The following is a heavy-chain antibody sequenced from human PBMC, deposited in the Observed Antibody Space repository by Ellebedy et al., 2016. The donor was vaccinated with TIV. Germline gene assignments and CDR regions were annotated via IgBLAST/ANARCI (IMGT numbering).Heavy chain of an antibody. CDR2: ISAYNGNT. CDR3: ARDGAAAGILGVPFRPNFWD. V-gene: IGHV1-18*01. D-gene: IGHD6-13*01. CDR1: GGTFSSYA. J-gene: IGHJ4*02. Sequence: AASVKVSCKASGGTFSSYAISWVRQAPGQGLEWMGWISAYNGNTNYAQKLQGRVTMTTDTSTSTAYMELRSLRSEDTAVYYCARDGAAAGILGVPFRPNFWDWGQGTLVTVSS.